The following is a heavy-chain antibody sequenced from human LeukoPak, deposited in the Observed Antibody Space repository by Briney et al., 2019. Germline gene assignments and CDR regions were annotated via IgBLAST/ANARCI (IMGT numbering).Heavy chain of an antibody. J-gene: IGHJ6*03. V-gene: IGHV3-30*02. CDR1: GFTFSSYG. D-gene: IGHD6-13*01. Sequence: GGSLRLSCAAPGFTFSSYGMHWVRQAPGKGLEWVAFIRYDGSNKYYADSVKGRFTISRDNSKNTLYLQMNSPRAEDTAVYYCAKVGLLSSSWYYMDVWGKGTTVTISS. CDR3: AKVGLLSSSWYYMDV. CDR2: IRYDGSNK.